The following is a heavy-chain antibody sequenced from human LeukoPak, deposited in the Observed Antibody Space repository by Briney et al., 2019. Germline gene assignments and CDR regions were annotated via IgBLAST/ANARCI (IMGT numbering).Heavy chain of an antibody. J-gene: IGHJ4*02. V-gene: IGHV3-23*01. CDR3: AKDQEDRGYPSSFDF. Sequence: GGSLRLSCTSSGFSSSDYAMNWVRQAPGKGLEWVSCIRGNSGMRFYSDSVRGRFTISRDNSKNTVYLQMDSLRVDDTAVYFCAKDQEDRGYPSSFDFWGQGTLVTVSS. CDR1: GFSSSDYA. CDR2: IRGNSGMR. D-gene: IGHD2-15*01.